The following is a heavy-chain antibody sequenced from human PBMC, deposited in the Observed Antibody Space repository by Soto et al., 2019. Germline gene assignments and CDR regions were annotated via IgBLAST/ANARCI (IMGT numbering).Heavy chain of an antibody. D-gene: IGHD2-8*01. CDR3: AHSRRLTEYEVYDTCGI. J-gene: IGHJ3*02. Sequence: QITLKESGPTPVKPTQTLTLTCTFTGFSLRSSSVGVGWIRQPPGTALGWLAVIYWDDDKRYGPSLKSRLTITKDHAKNRVVVKTTSMDPVDTGTSYCAHSRRLTEYEVYDTCGICGQGTMVTVCS. CDR1: GFSLRSSSVG. CDR2: IYWDDDK. V-gene: IGHV2-5*05.